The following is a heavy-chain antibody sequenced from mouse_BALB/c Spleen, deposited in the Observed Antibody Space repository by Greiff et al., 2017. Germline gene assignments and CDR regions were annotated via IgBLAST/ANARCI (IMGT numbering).Heavy chain of an antibody. D-gene: IGHD2-1*01. CDR2: ISSGSSSI. Sequence: EVHLVESGGGLVQPGGSLKLSCAASGFTFSSFGMHWVRQAPEKGLEWVAYISSGSSSIYYADTVKGRFTISRDNPKNTLFLQMTSLMSEDTAMYYCARAWDGNCESEAMDYWGQGTSVTVSA. J-gene: IGHJ4*01. CDR1: GFTFSSFG. V-gene: IGHV5-17*02. CDR3: ARAWDGNCESEAMDY.